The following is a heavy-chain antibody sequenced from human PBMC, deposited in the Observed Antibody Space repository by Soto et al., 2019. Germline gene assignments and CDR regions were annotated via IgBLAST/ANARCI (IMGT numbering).Heavy chain of an antibody. CDR1: GYTFTGYY. D-gene: IGHD3-10*01. CDR2: INPNSGGT. J-gene: IGHJ6*02. V-gene: IGHV1-2*04. CDR3: AGVFSRGYYYDGMDV. Sequence: QVQLVQSGAEVKKPGASVKVSCKASGYTFTGYYIHWVRQAPGQGLEWMGWINPNSGGTNYAQKFQGWVTMTRDTSITTDDMELSRLRADDTAVYYCAGVFSRGYYYDGMDVWGQGTTVTVSS.